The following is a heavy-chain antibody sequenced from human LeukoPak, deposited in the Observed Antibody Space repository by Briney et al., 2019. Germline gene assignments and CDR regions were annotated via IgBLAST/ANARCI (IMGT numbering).Heavy chain of an antibody. J-gene: IGHJ4*02. CDR3: ARVGYYDSSGYHRAFDY. CDR2: IIPIFGTA. V-gene: IGHV1-69*05. D-gene: IGHD3-22*01. Sequence: ASVKVSCKASGGTFSSYAISWVRQAPGQGLEWMGGIIPIFGTANYARKFQGRVTITTDESTSTAYMELSSLRSEDTAVYYCARVGYYDSSGYHRAFDYWGQGTLVTVSS. CDR1: GGTFSSYA.